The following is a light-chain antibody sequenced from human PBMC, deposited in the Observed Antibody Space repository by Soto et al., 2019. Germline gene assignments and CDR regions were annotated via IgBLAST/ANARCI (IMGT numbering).Light chain of an antibody. Sequence: IVLTHSPGTLSFSPGEIATLSFRAIHSVSSSYLAWYQQKPGQTPRLLIYGASSRATGIPDRFSGSGSGTDFTLTISRLEPEDFAVYYCQQYGSSPPGLTFGGGTKVDI. V-gene: IGKV3-20*01. J-gene: IGKJ4*01. CDR2: GAS. CDR1: HSVSSSY. CDR3: QQYGSSPPGLT.